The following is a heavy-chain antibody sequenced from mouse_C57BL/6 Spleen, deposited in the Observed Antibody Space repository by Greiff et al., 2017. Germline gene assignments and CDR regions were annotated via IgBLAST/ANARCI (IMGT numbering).Heavy chain of an antibody. CDR1: GYTFTSYW. Sequence: VQLQQPGAELVKPGASVKMSCKASGYTFTSYWITWVKQRPGQGLEWIGDIYPGSGSTNYNEMFKSKATLTVDTSSSTAYMQLSSLTSEDSAVYYCARRRYYPDYFGYWGQGTTLTVSS. CDR3: ARRRYYPDYFGY. CDR2: IYPGSGST. D-gene: IGHD1-1*01. V-gene: IGHV1-55*01. J-gene: IGHJ2*01.